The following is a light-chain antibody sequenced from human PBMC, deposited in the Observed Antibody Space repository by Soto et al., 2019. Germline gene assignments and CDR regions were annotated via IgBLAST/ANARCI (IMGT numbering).Light chain of an antibody. CDR2: GAS. V-gene: IGKV3-20*01. J-gene: IGKJ2*01. CDR1: QSISENS. CDR3: QQYGSSPYT. Sequence: EIVFTQSPGTLSLSPGERATLSCRASQSISENSLAWYQQKPGQAPRLLIYGASYRPTGIPDRYSGSGSGTDFALTISRLEPEDFAVYYCQQYGSSPYTFGQGTRVDIK.